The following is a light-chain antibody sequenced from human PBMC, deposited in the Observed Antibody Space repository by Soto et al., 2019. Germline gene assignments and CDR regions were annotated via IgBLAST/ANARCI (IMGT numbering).Light chain of an antibody. Sequence: QSVLTQPASVSGSAGQSITISCTGTSSDVGVYNYVSWYQQHPGKAPKLIISDVSNRPSGVSNRFSGSKSGNTASLTISGLQAEEEADYYCSSYSSSSSPYLFGSGTKLTVL. CDR2: DVS. CDR1: SSDVGVYNY. CDR3: SSYSSSSSPYL. J-gene: IGLJ1*01. V-gene: IGLV2-14*03.